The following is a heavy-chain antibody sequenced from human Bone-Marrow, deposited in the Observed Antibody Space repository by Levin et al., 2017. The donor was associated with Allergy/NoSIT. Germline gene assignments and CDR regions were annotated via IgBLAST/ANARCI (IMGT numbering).Heavy chain of an antibody. CDR2: IDPNNGAT. V-gene: IGHV1-2*02. D-gene: IGHD1-1*01. Sequence: ASVKVSCKASGYTFTTYYIHWVRQAPGQGLEWLGWIDPNNGATDYARQFQGRVTMTRDTSITTAYMELSGLKSDDTAVYYCARTGGMDVWGQGTTVTVSS. CDR1: GYTFTTYY. CDR3: ARTGGMDV. J-gene: IGHJ6*02.